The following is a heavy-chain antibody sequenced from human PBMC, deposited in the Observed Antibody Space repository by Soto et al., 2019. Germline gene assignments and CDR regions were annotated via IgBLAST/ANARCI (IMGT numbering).Heavy chain of an antibody. V-gene: IGHV3-30*18. CDR3: AKDTLAYCGGDCYSGPGY. Sequence: GGSLRLSCAASGFTFSSYGMHWVRQAPGKGLEWVAVISYDGSNKYYADSVKGRFTISRDNSKNTLYLQMNSLRAEDTAVYYCAKDTLAYCGGDCYSGPGYWGQGTLVTVSS. J-gene: IGHJ4*02. CDR1: GFTFSSYG. CDR2: ISYDGSNK. D-gene: IGHD2-21*02.